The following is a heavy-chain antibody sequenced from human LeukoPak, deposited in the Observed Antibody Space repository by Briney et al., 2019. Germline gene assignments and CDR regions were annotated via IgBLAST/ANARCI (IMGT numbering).Heavy chain of an antibody. Sequence: GGSLRLSCAASGFTFSSYSMNWVRQAPGKGLEWVSSISSSSSYIYYADPVKGRFTISRDNAKNSLYLQMNSLRAEDTAVYYCARDRTGWTIDYWGQGTLVTVSS. CDR2: ISSSSSYI. J-gene: IGHJ4*02. CDR1: GFTFSSYS. CDR3: ARDRTGWTIDY. D-gene: IGHD6-19*01. V-gene: IGHV3-21*01.